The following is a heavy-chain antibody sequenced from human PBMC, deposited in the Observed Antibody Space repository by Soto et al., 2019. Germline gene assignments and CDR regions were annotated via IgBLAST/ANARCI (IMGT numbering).Heavy chain of an antibody. CDR3: AKDLLRPGRAYGMDV. J-gene: IGHJ6*02. CDR2: ISYDGSNK. Sequence: QVQLVESGGGVVQPGRSLRLSCAASGFTFSSYGMHWVRQAPGKGLEWVAVISYDGSNKYYADSVKGRFTISRDNSKDTLYLEMNSLRAEATAVYYCAKDLLRPGRAYGMDVWGQGTTGTVSS. V-gene: IGHV3-30*18. CDR1: GFTFSSYG.